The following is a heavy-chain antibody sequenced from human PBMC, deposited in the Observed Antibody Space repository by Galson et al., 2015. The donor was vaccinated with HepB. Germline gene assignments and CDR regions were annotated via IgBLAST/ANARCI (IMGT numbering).Heavy chain of an antibody. V-gene: IGHV3-66*03. Sequence: SLRLSCAASKFAVRSNYMSWVRQAPGKGLEWVALIYSNETTYYADSVKGRFTISRDNSKNTLYIQMNSLRPEDTAVYFCARDPPRYYYAMDVWGQGTTVTVSS. CDR2: IYSNETT. J-gene: IGHJ6*02. CDR3: ARDPPRYYYAMDV. CDR1: KFAVRSNY.